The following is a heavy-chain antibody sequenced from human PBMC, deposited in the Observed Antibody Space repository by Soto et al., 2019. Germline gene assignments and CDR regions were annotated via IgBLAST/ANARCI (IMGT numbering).Heavy chain of an antibody. CDR2: IIPILGIA. CDR1: GGTFSSYT. J-gene: IGHJ4*02. V-gene: IGHV1-69*02. CDR3: SVSSSWYNTNDY. Sequence: ASVKVSCKASGGTFSSYTISWVRQAPGQGLEWMGRIIPILGIANYAQKFQGRVTITADKSTSTAYMELSRLRSEDTAVYYCSVSSSWYNTNDYWGQGTLVTVSS. D-gene: IGHD6-13*01.